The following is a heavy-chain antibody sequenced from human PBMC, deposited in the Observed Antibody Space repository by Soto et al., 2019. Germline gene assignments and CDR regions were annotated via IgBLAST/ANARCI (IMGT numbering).Heavy chain of an antibody. V-gene: IGHV1-69*02. Sequence: QVQLVQSGAEVKKPGSSVKVSCRASGATFSTHTIIWVRQAPGQGLEWVGRIIPMLGIANYAQKFQGRVTNTADKSTGTAYMEVSSLRSEDTAIYYCARDKDQLPTDWGQGTLVTVSS. CDR1: GATFSTHT. D-gene: IGHD2-2*01. J-gene: IGHJ1*01. CDR3: ARDKDQLPTD. CDR2: IIPMLGIA.